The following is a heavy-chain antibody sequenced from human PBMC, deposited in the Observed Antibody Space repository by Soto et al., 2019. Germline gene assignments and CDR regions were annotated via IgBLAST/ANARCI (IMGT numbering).Heavy chain of an antibody. CDR2: IWYDGNNK. CDR1: GFTFSSYG. J-gene: IGHJ4*02. D-gene: IGHD7-27*01. V-gene: IGHV3-33*01. Sequence: QVQLVESGGGVVQPGRSLRLSCAASGFTFSSYGMHWVRQAPGRGLEWVSSIWYDGNNKYYADSVKGLFTISRDNSRNTLFLQMNSLRGEDTALYYCVWRGNQNWGDYWGQGTQLTVSS. CDR3: VWRGNQNWGDY.